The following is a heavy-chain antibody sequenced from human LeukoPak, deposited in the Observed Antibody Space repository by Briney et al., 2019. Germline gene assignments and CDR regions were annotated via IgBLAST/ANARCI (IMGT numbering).Heavy chain of an antibody. V-gene: IGHV3-64*01. Sequence: GGSLRLSCAASGFTFSNYPMHWVRQAPGKGLEYVSAISGDGGSTYYANSVKGRFTISRDNSKHTLYLQMGSLRAEDMAIYYCARDYSSGWSNWFDPWGQGTLVTVSS. CDR3: ARDYSSGWSNWFDP. D-gene: IGHD6-19*01. CDR1: GFTFSNYP. J-gene: IGHJ5*02. CDR2: ISGDGGST.